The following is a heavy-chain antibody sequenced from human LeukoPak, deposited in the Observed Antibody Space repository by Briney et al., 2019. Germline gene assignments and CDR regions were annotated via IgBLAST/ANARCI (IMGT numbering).Heavy chain of an antibody. CDR1: GYTFTDYY. CDR2: INPNSGGT. J-gene: IGHJ5*02. CDR3: ARDPWGGDIVVPAAIHDP. D-gene: IGHD2-2*01. V-gene: IGHV1-2*06. Sequence: ASVKVSCKASGYTFTDYYIHWVRQAPGQGLEWMGRINPNSGGTNYAQKFQGRVTMTRDTSINTAYMELSRLRSDDTAVYYCARDPWGGDIVVPAAIHDPWGQGTQVTVSS.